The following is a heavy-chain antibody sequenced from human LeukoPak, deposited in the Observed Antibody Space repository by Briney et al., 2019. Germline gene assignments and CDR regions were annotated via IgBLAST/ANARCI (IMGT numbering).Heavy chain of an antibody. D-gene: IGHD6-19*01. CDR3: ARVIDGWYFDY. CDR1: GFTFSSYW. J-gene: IGHJ4*02. V-gene: IGHV3-74*01. Sequence: GGSLRLSCAASGFTFSSYWMHWVRQAPGKGLVWVSRINSGGSRTSYADFVKGRFTISRDNAKHTLSLQMDSLRAEDTAVYYCARVIDGWYFDYWGQGTLVTVSS. CDR2: INSGGSRT.